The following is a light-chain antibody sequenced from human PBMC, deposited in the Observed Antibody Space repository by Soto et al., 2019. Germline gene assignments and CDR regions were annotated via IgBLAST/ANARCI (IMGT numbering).Light chain of an antibody. CDR2: GAS. Sequence: EIVLTQSPGTLSLSPGERATLSCSASQSVSSSYLAWYQQKPGQAPRLLIYGASSRATGIPDRFSGSGSGTDFTLTISRLEPEDFAVYYRQQYGSSSFFGPGTKVDIK. J-gene: IGKJ3*01. CDR1: QSVSSSY. V-gene: IGKV3-20*01. CDR3: QQYGSSSF.